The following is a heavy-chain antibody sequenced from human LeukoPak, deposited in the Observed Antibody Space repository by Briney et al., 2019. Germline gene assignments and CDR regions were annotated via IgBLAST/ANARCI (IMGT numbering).Heavy chain of an antibody. V-gene: IGHV4-38-2*02. D-gene: IGHD3-22*01. CDR3: ARNYYDSSGPFDY. J-gene: IGHJ4*02. CDR1: GYSISSGYY. CDR2: IYQTGST. Sequence: SETLSLTCTVSGYSISSGYYWGWIRQPPGKGLEWIGNIYQTGSTYYNPSLKSRVTISLDTSKNQFSLKLSSVTAADTAVYYCARNYYDSSGPFDYWGQGTLVTVSS.